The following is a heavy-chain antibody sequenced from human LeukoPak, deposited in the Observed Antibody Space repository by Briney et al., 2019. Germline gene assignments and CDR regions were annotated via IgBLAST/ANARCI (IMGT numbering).Heavy chain of an antibody. CDR1: GGTFSSYA. Sequence: SVKVSCKATGGTFSSYAISWLRQAPGQGLEWMGRIIPIFGIANYAQQFQGRVTITADKSTSTAYMELSSLRSEDRAVYYCARDRGYDSSGYYYSPLDYWGQGTLVTVSS. CDR3: ARDRGYDSSGYYYSPLDY. J-gene: IGHJ4*02. D-gene: IGHD3-22*01. CDR2: IIPIFGIA. V-gene: IGHV1-69*04.